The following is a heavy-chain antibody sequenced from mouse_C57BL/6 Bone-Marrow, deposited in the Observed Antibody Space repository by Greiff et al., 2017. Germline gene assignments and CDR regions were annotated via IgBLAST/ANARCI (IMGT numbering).Heavy chain of an antibody. J-gene: IGHJ3*01. Sequence: VMLVESGAELVRPGASVKLSCKASGYTFTDYYINWVKQRPGQGLEWIARIYPGSGNTYYNEKFKGKATLTAEKSSSTAYMQLSSLTSEDSAVYFCARTGTGPWFAYWGQGTLVTVSA. CDR2: IYPGSGNT. CDR3: ARTGTGPWFAY. D-gene: IGHD4-1*01. V-gene: IGHV1-76*01. CDR1: GYTFTDYY.